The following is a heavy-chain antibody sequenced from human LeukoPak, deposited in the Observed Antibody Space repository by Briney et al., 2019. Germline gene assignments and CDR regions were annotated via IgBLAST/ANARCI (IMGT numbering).Heavy chain of an antibody. Sequence: SETLSLTCAVSGGSISSGGYSWSWIRQPPGKGLEWIGYIYHSGSTYYNPSLKSRVTISVDRSKNQFSLKLSSVTAADTAVYYCARVGSTVTTPLPDYWGQGTLVTVSS. CDR1: GGSISSGGYS. D-gene: IGHD4-17*01. CDR3: ARVGSTVTTPLPDY. J-gene: IGHJ4*02. CDR2: IYHSGST. V-gene: IGHV4-30-2*01.